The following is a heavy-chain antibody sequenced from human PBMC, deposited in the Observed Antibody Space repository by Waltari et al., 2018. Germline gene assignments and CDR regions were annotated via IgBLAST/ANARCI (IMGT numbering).Heavy chain of an antibody. CDR3: ARFHYYGSGSPDY. D-gene: IGHD3-10*01. V-gene: IGHV4-38-2*01. J-gene: IGHJ4*02. CDR1: GYSISSGYY. Sequence: QVQLQESGPGLVKPSETLSLTCAVSGYSISSGYYWGWIRQPPGKGLEWIGSIYHSGSTYYNPSLKIRVTISVDTSKNQFSLKRSSVTAADTAVYYCARFHYYGSGSPDYWGQGTLVTVSS. CDR2: IYHSGST.